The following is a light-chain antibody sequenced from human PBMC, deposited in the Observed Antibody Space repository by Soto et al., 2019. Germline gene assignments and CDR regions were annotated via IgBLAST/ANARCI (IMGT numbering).Light chain of an antibody. Sequence: QSALTQPPSASGSPGQSVTISCTGTSSDVGGYTYVSWYQQHPGKAPKLLIHDVTERPSGVPDRFSGSRSDSTASLTVSGLQAEDEADYYCSSYTSSYTLVFGGGTKVTVL. CDR1: SSDVGGYTY. J-gene: IGLJ2*01. V-gene: IGLV2-8*01. CDR3: SSYTSSYTLV. CDR2: DVT.